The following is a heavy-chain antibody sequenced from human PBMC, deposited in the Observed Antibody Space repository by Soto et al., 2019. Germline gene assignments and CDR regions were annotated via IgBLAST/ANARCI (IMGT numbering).Heavy chain of an antibody. J-gene: IGHJ6*03. CDR1: GFTFSNYE. CDR3: ARREYGSRWRHVYMDV. V-gene: IGHV3-64*01. D-gene: IGHD1-26*01. Sequence: EAQLVESGGGLVQPGGSLRLSCAASGFTFSNYEMHWVRQAPGKGLEYVSGISNNGAHTDYAKSVKGRFTISRDNSENTLYLQMGSLRAEDMALYYCARREYGSRWRHVYMDVWGKGTTVTVSS. CDR2: ISNNGAHT.